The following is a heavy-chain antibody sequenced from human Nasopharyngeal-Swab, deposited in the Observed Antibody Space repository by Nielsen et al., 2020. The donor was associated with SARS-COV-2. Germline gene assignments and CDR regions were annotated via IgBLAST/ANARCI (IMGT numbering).Heavy chain of an antibody. D-gene: IGHD3-22*01. J-gene: IGHJ2*01. CDR2: ISYDGSNK. CDR3: ARSKRDSSGYWYFDL. V-gene: IGHV3-30-3*01. CDR1: GFTFSSYA. Sequence: GESLKISCAVSGFTFSSYAMHWVRQAPGKGLEWVAVISYDGSNKYYADSVKGRFTISRDNSKNTLYLQMNSLRAEDTAVYYCARSKRDSSGYWYFDLWGRGTLVTVSS.